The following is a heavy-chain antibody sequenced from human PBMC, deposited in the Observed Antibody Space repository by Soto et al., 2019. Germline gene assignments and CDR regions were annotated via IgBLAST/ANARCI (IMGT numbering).Heavy chain of an antibody. D-gene: IGHD3-10*01. V-gene: IGHV3-15*01. J-gene: IGHJ4*02. CDR1: GLTFSAAY. Sequence: EVQLVESGGGLVKPGGSLRLSCAASGLTFSAAYMSWVRQAPGKGLEWMGRIYSKRDGETREYAAPVKDRFIISRDDSRNMLYLHMSNLRTEDTAVYYCSTPVGTYYSRFDYWGQGAAVTVSS. CDR3: STPVGTYYSRFDY. CDR2: IYSKRDGETR.